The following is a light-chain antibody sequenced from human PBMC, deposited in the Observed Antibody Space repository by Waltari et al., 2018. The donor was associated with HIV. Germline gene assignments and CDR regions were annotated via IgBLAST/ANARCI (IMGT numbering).Light chain of an antibody. Sequence: QTALTQPACVSGSPGQTITVSCTGTNSEIGKYNLVPWYQQHPSKVPKVLIFEVTTRPSGISHLFSGSKSDNTASLTCSVLQAEDEADYYCSSYATGNTYVFGTGTSVTVL. J-gene: IGLJ1*01. CDR2: EVT. CDR3: SSYATGNTYV. CDR1: NSEIGKYNL. V-gene: IGLV2-23*02.